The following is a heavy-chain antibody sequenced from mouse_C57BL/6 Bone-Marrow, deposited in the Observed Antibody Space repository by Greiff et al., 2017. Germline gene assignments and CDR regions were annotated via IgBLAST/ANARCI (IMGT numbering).Heavy chain of an antibody. D-gene: IGHD1-1*01. CDR1: GYTFTSYW. CDR3: ARIYYYGNKFDY. V-gene: IGHV1-55*01. J-gene: IGHJ2*01. Sequence: VQLQQSGAELVKPGASVKMSCKASGYTFTSYWITWVKQRPGQGLEWIGYIYPGSGSTNYNEKFKRKATLTVDTSSSTAYMQLSSLTSKDSAVYYYARIYYYGNKFDYWGQGTTLTVSS. CDR2: IYPGSGST.